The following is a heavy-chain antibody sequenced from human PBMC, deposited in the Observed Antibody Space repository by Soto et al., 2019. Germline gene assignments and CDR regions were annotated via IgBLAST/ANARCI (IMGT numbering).Heavy chain of an antibody. CDR3: ARDRKLELPGNYYYYGMDV. J-gene: IGHJ6*02. D-gene: IGHD1-7*01. V-gene: IGHV4-59*01. Sequence: SETLSLTCSVSGGSIRDYFWTWIRQSPGRGLEWIGYISSSGTVKYNSSLKSRVAISLDRSRNQFSLKLSSVTAADTAVYFCARDRKLELPGNYYYYGMDVWGQGTTVTVSS. CDR2: ISSSGTV. CDR1: GGSIRDYF.